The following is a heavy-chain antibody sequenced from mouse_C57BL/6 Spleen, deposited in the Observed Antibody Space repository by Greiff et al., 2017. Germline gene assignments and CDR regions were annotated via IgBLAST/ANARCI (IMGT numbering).Heavy chain of an antibody. CDR3: ARSDYGSSSWFAY. V-gene: IGHV1-19*01. CDR1: GYTFTDYY. CDR2: INPYNDGT. J-gene: IGHJ3*01. D-gene: IGHD1-1*01. Sequence: VQLQQSGPVLVKPGASVKMSCKASGYTFTDYYMNWVKQSHGKSLEWIGVINPYNDGTSYNQKFKGKATLTVDKSSSTAYMELNSLTSEDSAVYYCARSDYGSSSWFAYWGQGTLVTVSA.